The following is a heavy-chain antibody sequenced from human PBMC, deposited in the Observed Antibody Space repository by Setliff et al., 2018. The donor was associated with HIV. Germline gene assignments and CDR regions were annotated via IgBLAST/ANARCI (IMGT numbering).Heavy chain of an antibody. V-gene: IGHV1-69*10. CDR3: ARRQQLVRLFWFDP. CDR2: IIPILGIA. Sequence: GASVKVSCKASGGTFSSYAISWVRQAPGQGLEWMGGIIPILGIANYAQKFQGRVTITADKSTSTAYMELSSLRSEDTAVYYCARRQQLVRLFWFDPWGQGTLVTVSS. J-gene: IGHJ5*02. CDR1: GGTFSSYA. D-gene: IGHD6-13*01.